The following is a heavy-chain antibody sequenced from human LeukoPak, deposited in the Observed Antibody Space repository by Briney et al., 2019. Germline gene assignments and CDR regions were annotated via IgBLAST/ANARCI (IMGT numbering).Heavy chain of an antibody. D-gene: IGHD3-10*01. Sequence: ASVKVSCKASGYTFTCYYMHWVRQGPGQGQEWMGWINPNSGGTNYAQKFQGRVTMTRDTSISTAYMELSRLRSDDTAVYYCARDSIYYYGSTYYYYMDVWGKGTTVTVSS. CDR2: INPNSGGT. J-gene: IGHJ6*03. V-gene: IGHV1-2*02. CDR3: ARDSIYYYGSTYYYYMDV. CDR1: GYTFTCYY.